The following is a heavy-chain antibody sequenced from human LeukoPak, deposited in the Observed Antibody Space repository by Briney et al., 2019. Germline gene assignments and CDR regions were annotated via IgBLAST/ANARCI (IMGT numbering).Heavy chain of an antibody. CDR2: IYPGDSDT. V-gene: IGHV5-51*01. J-gene: IGHJ4*02. D-gene: IGHD3-22*01. CDR3: TRQGVYYSDSSGFYY. Sequence: GESLKISCKGSGYRFTNYWIGWVRQMPGKGLELMGSIYPGDSDTRYSPSFQGQATISADKSITTAYLQWSSLKASDTAIYYCTRQGVYYSDSSGFYYWGPGTLVTVSS. CDR1: GYRFTNYW.